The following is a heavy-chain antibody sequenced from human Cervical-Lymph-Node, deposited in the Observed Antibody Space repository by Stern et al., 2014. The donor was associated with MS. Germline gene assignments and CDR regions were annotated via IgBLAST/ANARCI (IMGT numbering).Heavy chain of an antibody. V-gene: IGHV4-31*03. Sequence: QVQLQESGPGVVKPSQTLSLTCTVTGGSLTSGGYFWNWVRQYPGKGLEWIGFLSYSGTTSYSASLKGRISISVDTSKNQFSLKLKYVTAADTAIYFCARDDRSRFTDWGQGNLVTVSS. CDR2: LSYSGTT. CDR3: ARDDRSRFTD. D-gene: IGHD1-14*01. CDR1: GGSLTSGGYF. J-gene: IGHJ4*02.